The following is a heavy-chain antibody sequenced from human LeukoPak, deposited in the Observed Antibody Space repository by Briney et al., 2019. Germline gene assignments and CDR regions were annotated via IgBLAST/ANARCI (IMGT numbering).Heavy chain of an antibody. CDR2: IDSIGDST. Sequence: PGGSLRLSCAASGFTFNSYAMQWVRQAPGKGLEYVSVIDSIGDSTYYADSVRGRFTISRDNSKNTAHLQMDSLRAEDMAEYYCARADCDSSGCHTVSYWGQGTLVTVSS. CDR3: ARADCDSSGCHTVSY. D-gene: IGHD2-2*02. J-gene: IGHJ4*02. V-gene: IGHV3-64*02. CDR1: GFTFNSYA.